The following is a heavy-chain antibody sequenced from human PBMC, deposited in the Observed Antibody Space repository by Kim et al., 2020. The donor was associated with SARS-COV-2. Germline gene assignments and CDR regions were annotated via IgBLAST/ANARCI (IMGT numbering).Heavy chain of an antibody. CDR3: ARALYCSSTSCQIGRAYYYSGMYV. CDR2: MNPNSGNT. Sequence: ASVKVSCKASGYTFTSYDINWVRQATGQGLEWMGWMNPNSGNTGYAQKFQGRVTMTRNTSISTAYMELSSLRSEDTAVYYCARALYCSSTSCQIGRAYYYSGMYVCGEGATGSVSS. V-gene: IGHV1-8*01. D-gene: IGHD2-2*01. J-gene: IGHJ6*04. CDR1: GYTFTSYD.